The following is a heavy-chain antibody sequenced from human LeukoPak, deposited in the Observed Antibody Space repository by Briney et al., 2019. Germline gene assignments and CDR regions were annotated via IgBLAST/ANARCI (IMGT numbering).Heavy chain of an antibody. V-gene: IGHV3-23*01. CDR1: GFTFSSYG. J-gene: IGHJ4*02. Sequence: GGSLRLSCAASGFTFSSYGMSWVRQAPGKGLEWVSAISGSGGSTYYADSVKGRFTISRDNSKNTLYLQMNSLRAEDTAVYYCAKHTVTTCKNRCYFDYWGQGTLVTVSS. CDR2: ISGSGGST. CDR3: AKHTVTTCKNRCYFDY. D-gene: IGHD4-17*01.